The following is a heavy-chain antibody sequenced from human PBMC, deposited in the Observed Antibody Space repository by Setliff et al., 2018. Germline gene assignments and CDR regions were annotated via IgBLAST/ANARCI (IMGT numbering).Heavy chain of an antibody. J-gene: IGHJ4*02. CDR2: TIPMFGVT. Sequence: AASVKVSCKASGGTFSSYGISWVRQAPGQGLEWMGGTIPMFGVTSYAQKFQGRVTMTRDTSISTAYMELNRVRSDDTAIYYCARDMGATSAEDYWGQGTLVTVSS. CDR3: ARDMGATSAEDY. V-gene: IGHV1-2*02. CDR1: GGTFSSYG.